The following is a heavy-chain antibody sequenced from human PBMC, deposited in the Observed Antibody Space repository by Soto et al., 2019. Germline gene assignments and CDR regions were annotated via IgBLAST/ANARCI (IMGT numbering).Heavy chain of an antibody. CDR1: VGPLSEYS. D-gene: IGHD2-2*01. CDR2: LKNSGSA. Sequence: PSETLSLTCGAYVGPLSEYSWNWIRQSPGKGLEWMGQLKNSGSAYYNPSLRSRVAISADTSKNQFSLKLTSVTTADTAVYFCARSFCTDTSCSIFDSWGLGTLVTVPQ. V-gene: IGHV4-34*01. J-gene: IGHJ4*01. CDR3: ARSFCTDTSCSIFDS.